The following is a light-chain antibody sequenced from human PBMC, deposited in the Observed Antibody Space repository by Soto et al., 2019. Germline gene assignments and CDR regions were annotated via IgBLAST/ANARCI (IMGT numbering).Light chain of an antibody. J-gene: IGKJ1*01. CDR2: WAS. CDR1: QSVLYSSNNKNY. V-gene: IGKV4-1*01. Sequence: DIVMTQSPDSLAVSLGERATINCKSSQSVLYSSNNKNYLAWYQQKPGQPPKLLIYWASTRESGVPDRFSGSDSGTDFTLTISSLQAEDVAVYYCQQYYRTPRTFGQGTKVELK. CDR3: QQYYRTPRT.